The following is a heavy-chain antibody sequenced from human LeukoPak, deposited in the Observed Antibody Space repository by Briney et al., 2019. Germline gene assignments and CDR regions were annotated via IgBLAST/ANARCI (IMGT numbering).Heavy chain of an antibody. D-gene: IGHD3-3*01. CDR2: INPSGGST. J-gene: IGHJ5*02. V-gene: IGHV1-46*01. CDR1: GYTFTSYY. Sequence: ASVKVSCKASGYTFTSYYMHWVRQAPGQGLEWMGIINPSGGSTSYAQKFQGRVTMTRDTSTSTVYMELSSLRSEDTAVYYCARERHITIFGVVIRRWFDPWGQGTLVTVSS. CDR3: ARERHITIFGVVIRRWFDP.